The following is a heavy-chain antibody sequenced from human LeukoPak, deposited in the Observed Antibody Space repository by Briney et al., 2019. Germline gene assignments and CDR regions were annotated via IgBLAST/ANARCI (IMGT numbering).Heavy chain of an antibody. D-gene: IGHD2-2*02. J-gene: IGHJ5*02. CDR1: GGSISSGGYS. CDR2: INHSGST. CDR3: ARGWDIVVVPAAITTGGFDP. V-gene: IGHV4-30-2*01. Sequence: SQTLSLTCAVSGGSISSGGYSWSWIRQPPGKGLEWIGEINHSGSTNYNPSLKSRVTISVDTSKNQFSLKLSSVTAADTAVYYCARGWDIVVVPAAITTGGFDPWGQGTLVTVSS.